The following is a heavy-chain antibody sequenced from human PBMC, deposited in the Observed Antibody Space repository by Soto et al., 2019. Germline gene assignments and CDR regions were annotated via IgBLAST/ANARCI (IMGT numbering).Heavy chain of an antibody. Sequence: SLKVSCKASGGTFSSYTISWVRQAPGQGLEWMGRIIPILGIANYAQKFQGRVTITADKSTSTAYMELSSLRSEDTAVYYCARVTSVTTGLAFDIWGQGTMVTVSS. CDR2: IIPILGIA. D-gene: IGHD4-17*01. CDR3: ARVTSVTTGLAFDI. CDR1: GGTFSSYT. J-gene: IGHJ3*02. V-gene: IGHV1-69*02.